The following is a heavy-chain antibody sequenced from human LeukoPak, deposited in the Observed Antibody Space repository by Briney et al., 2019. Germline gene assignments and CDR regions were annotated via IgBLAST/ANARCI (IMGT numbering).Heavy chain of an antibody. Sequence: ASVKVSCKASGYTFSTYGISWVRQAPGQGLEWMGWISAYTGNANYAQNVQGRVTMTTDTSTSTAYLELRSLRSDDTAVYYCAGDCGNCGGAPDDTSDIWGQGTMVTVSS. CDR1: GYTFSTYG. CDR3: AGDCGNCGGAPDDTSDI. V-gene: IGHV1-18*01. J-gene: IGHJ3*02. D-gene: IGHD2-21*01. CDR2: ISAYTGNA.